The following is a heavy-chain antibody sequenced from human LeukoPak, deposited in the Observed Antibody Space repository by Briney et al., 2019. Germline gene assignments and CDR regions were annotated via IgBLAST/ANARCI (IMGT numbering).Heavy chain of an antibody. D-gene: IGHD2-2*01. J-gene: IGHJ4*02. CDR2: IYCSGST. CDR1: GGSISSGGYY. CDR3: ARGYCSSTSCYLADY. V-gene: IGHV4-31*03. Sequence: PSQTLSLTCTVSGGSISSGGYYWSWIRQHPGKGLEWIGYIYCSGSTYYNPSLKSRVTISVDTSKNQFSLKLSSVTAADTAVYYCARGYCSSTSCYLADYWGQGTLVTVSS.